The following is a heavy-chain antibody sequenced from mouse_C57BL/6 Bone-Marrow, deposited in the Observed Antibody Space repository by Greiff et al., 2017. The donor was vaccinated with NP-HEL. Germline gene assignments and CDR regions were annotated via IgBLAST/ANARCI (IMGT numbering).Heavy chain of an antibody. CDR3: ARGGIIYYDYPSWFAY. CDR2: ISYDGST. D-gene: IGHD2-4*01. J-gene: IGHJ3*01. V-gene: IGHV3-6*01. CDR1: GYSITSGYY. Sequence: EVQLVESGPGLVKPSQSLSLTCSVTGYSITSGYYWNWIRQFPGNKLEWMGYISYDGSTNYNPSLKNRISITRDTSKNQFFLKLNSVTTEDTATYYCARGGIIYYDYPSWFAYWGQGTLVTVSA.